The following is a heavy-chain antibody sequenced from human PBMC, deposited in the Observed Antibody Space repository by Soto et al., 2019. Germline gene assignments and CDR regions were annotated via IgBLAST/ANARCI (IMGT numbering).Heavy chain of an antibody. CDR1: GFTFTSYA. J-gene: IGHJ4*02. Sequence: PEGSLRLSCAASGFTFTSYAMGWVRQAPGKGLEWVSLISGSSGNTNYADSVKGRFAISRDNSKNTLYLQMNSLRAEDTAVYYCGAAPYYFDYWGQGT. CDR3: GAAPYYFDY. D-gene: IGHD6-6*01. V-gene: IGHV3-23*01. CDR2: ISGSSGNT.